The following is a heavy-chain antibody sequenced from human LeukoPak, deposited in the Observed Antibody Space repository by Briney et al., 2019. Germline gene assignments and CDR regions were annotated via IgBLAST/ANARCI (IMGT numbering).Heavy chain of an antibody. CDR2: STHSGST. V-gene: IGHV4-34*01. CDR3: ARGRTGAAALDF. Sequence: PSETLSLTCAVYGGSFSGHYWTWIRQPPGKGLEWIGESTHSGSTNYNPSLKSRVIISVDTSKNQFSLKLTSVTAADTAVYHCARGRTGAAALDFWGRGTLVIVSS. D-gene: IGHD2-2*01. CDR1: GGSFSGHY. J-gene: IGHJ4*02.